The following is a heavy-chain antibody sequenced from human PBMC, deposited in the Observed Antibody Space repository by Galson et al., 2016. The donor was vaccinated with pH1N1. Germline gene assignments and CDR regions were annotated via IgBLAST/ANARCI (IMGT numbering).Heavy chain of an antibody. CDR2: IKEDGSET. CDR3: ARAIGSRSAY. Sequence: LRLSCAASGFTFSNYWMHWVRQVPGKGLEWVANIKEDGSETYYVDSVRGRFTISRDNAKNSLYLQMNSLRDEDTALYYCARAIGSRSAYWGQGTLVTVSS. J-gene: IGHJ4*02. CDR1: GFTFSNYW. V-gene: IGHV3-7*01. D-gene: IGHD3-16*02.